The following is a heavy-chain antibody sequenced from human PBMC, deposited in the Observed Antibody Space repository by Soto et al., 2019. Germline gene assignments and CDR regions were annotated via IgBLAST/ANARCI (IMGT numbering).Heavy chain of an antibody. CDR3: ARASQIAVAGNYYYYGMDV. J-gene: IGHJ6*02. D-gene: IGHD6-19*01. CDR2: IIPILGIA. CDR1: GGTFSSYT. V-gene: IGHV1-69*02. Sequence: GASVKVSCKASGGTFSSYTISWVRQAPGQGLEWMGRIIPILGIANYAQKFQGRVTITADKSTSTAYMELRSLRSDDTAVYYCARASQIAVAGNYYYYGMDVWGQGTTVTVSS.